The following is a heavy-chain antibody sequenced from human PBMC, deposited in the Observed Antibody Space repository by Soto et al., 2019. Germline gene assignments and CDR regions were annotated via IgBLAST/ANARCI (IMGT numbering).Heavy chain of an antibody. CDR1: GGSISSYY. Sequence: SETLSLTCTVSGGSISSYYWSWIRQPAGKGLEWIGRIYTSGSTNYNPSLKSRVTMSVDTSKNQFSLKLRSVTAADTAVYYCARVGMVGTVLGSWFDTWGQGTLVTVSS. J-gene: IGHJ5*02. CDR2: IYTSGST. V-gene: IGHV4-4*07. D-gene: IGHD6-19*01. CDR3: ARVGMVGTVLGSWFDT.